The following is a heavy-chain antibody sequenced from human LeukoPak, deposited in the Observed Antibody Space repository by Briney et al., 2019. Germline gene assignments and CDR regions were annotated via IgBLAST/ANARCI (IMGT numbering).Heavy chain of an antibody. J-gene: IGHJ4*02. V-gene: IGHV3-23*01. CDR2: ISADSATT. CDR3: ARNAGYSNGPIQRVSRQAPDY. Sequence: GGSLRLSCAASGFNFGSYSMTWVRQAPGKGLEWVSVISADSATTFYADSVKGRFTISRDNAKNSLYLQMNSLRAEDTAVYYCARNAGYSNGPIQRVSRQAPDYWGQGTLVTVSS. CDR1: GFNFGSYS. D-gene: IGHD5-18*01.